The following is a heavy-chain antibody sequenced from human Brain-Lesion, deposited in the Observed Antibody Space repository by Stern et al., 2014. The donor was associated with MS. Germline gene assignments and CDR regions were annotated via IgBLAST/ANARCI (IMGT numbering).Heavy chain of an antibody. CDR1: GGSISSSNW. CDR2: SDHSGST. J-gene: IGHJ4*02. Sequence: QVQLGQSGPGLVKPSGTLSLTCAVSGGSISSSNWWSWVRQSPGKGLEWIGGSDHSGSTIYNPSLKSRVTVYDEKSKNRFSLNLRSVPAADTAVYFCARFPASRPHVFDSWGQGTLVTVSS. V-gene: IGHV4-4*02. CDR3: ARFPASRPHVFDS. D-gene: IGHD6-13*01.